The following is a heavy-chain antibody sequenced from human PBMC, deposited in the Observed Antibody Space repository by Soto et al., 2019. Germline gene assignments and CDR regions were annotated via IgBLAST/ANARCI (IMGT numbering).Heavy chain of an antibody. CDR1: GFTFSSYD. J-gene: IGHJ4*02. Sequence: EVQLAESGGGMVQPGGSLRLSCVASGFTFSSYDMHWVRQAPGKGLEYVSSISSNGGTTYYGNSVKGRFPISRDNSKNTLYLQMGSLRAEDMAVYYCVRRVSGNYDYWGQGTLVTVSS. V-gene: IGHV3-64*01. D-gene: IGHD1-7*01. CDR3: VRRVSGNYDY. CDR2: ISSNGGTT.